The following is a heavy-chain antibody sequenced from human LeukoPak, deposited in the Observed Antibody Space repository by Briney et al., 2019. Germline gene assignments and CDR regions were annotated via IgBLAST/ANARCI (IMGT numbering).Heavy chain of an antibody. D-gene: IGHD6-13*01. J-gene: IGHJ5*02. Sequence: SETLSLTCTVSGGSISSGGYYWSWIRQHPGKGLEWIGYIYYSGSTHYNPSLKSRVTISVDTSKNQFSLKLSSVTAADTAVYYCARGSAAAPRTWGQGTLVTVSS. V-gene: IGHV4-31*03. CDR1: GGSISSGGYY. CDR2: IYYSGST. CDR3: ARGSAAAPRT.